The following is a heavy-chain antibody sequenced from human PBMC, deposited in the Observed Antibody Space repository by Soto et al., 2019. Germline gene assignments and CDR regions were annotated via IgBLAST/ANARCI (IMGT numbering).Heavy chain of an antibody. CDR2: IWYDGSNK. J-gene: IGHJ4*02. V-gene: IGHV3-33*01. Sequence: GGSLRLSCAASGFTFSSYGMHWVRQAPGKGLEWVAVIWYDGSNKYYADSVKGRFTISRDNSKNTLYLQMNSLRAEDTAVYYCARDPAILYYFDYWGQGTLVTVSS. CDR1: GFTFSSYG. D-gene: IGHD3-3*01. CDR3: ARDPAILYYFDY.